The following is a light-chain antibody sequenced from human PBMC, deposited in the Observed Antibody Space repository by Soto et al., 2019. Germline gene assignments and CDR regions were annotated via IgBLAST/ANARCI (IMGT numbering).Light chain of an antibody. CDR2: DAS. CDR3: QQYNTYLYT. V-gene: IGKV1-5*01. J-gene: IGKJ2*01. Sequence: IQMTQSPSTLSASVGDRVTITCRASHNIERWMAWYQQKPGKAPSLLIFDASTLHSGVPSRFSGSGSGTDFTLTISSLQPDDFATYYCQQYNTYLYTFGQGTRLDIK. CDR1: HNIERW.